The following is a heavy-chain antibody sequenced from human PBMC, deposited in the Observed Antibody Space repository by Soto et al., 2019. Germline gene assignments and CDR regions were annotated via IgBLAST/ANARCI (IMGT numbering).Heavy chain of an antibody. CDR3: ARDPRKTRGWHFDL. CDR2: VYLSGDT. J-gene: IGHJ2*01. V-gene: IGHV4-31*03. Sequence: QVQLLESGPGLVKPSQTLSLTCTLSGGSINTSNYYWSWIRQHPVKGLEWIGYVYLSGDTSYNPSFESRVLMSSDTSANQFSLKLTSVTAADTAVYYCARDPRKTRGWHFDLWGRGTLVTVSS. CDR1: GGSINTSNYY. D-gene: IGHD3-10*01.